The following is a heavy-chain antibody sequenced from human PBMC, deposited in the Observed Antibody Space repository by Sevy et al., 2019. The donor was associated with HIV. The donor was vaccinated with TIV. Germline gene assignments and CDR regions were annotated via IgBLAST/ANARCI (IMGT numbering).Heavy chain of an antibody. V-gene: IGHV3-15*01. CDR3: TTGGSLFQH. CDR1: GFTVSNVW. D-gene: IGHD3-16*01. J-gene: IGHJ1*01. CDR2: FKSKTDGGRT. Sequence: GESLKISCVASGFTVSNVWMSWVRQAPGKGLEWVGHFKSKTDGGRTDYAAPVRGRFTISRDDSKNTLYLQMNSLKTEDTAVYYCTTGGSLFQHWGQGTLVTVSS.